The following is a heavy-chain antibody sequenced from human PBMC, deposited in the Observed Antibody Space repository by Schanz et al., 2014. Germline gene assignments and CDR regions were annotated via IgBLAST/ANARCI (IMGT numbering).Heavy chain of an antibody. CDR3: AKDPSHGDYDYYFDY. Sequence: EVQLLESGGGLVQPGGSLRLSCAASGFTFSSYAMSWVRQAPGKGLEWVSALSGSGGSTYYADSVKGRFTISRDNAKKTLSLQMISLRAEDTAVYYCAKDPSHGDYDYYFDYWGQGTLVTVSS. CDR1: GFTFSSYA. V-gene: IGHV3-23*01. D-gene: IGHD3-22*01. CDR2: LSGSGGST. J-gene: IGHJ4*02.